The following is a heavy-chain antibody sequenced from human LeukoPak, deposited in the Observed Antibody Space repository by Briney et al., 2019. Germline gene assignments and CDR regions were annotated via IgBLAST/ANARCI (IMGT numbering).Heavy chain of an antibody. Sequence: GGSLRLSCAASGFTVSSNYMSWVRQAPGKGLEWVSVIYSGGTTYYADSVKGRFTVSRDNSKNTLYLQMNSLRAEDTAVYYCARVLWNGDYPRFDYWGQGTLVTVSS. D-gene: IGHD4-17*01. V-gene: IGHV3-53*01. CDR2: IYSGGTT. J-gene: IGHJ4*02. CDR3: ARVLWNGDYPRFDY. CDR1: GFTVSSNY.